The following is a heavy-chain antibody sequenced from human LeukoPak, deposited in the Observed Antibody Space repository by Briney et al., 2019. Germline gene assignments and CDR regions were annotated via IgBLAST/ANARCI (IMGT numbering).Heavy chain of an antibody. CDR2: IKSKTDGGTT. CDR3: TTDSSHMNPRPNPQRPPVRSKYYFDY. D-gene: IGHD2-21*01. Sequence: GGSLRLSCAASGFTFSNAWMSWVRQAPGKGLEWVGRIKSKTDGGTTDYAAPVKGRFTISRDDSKNTLYLQMNSLKTEDTAVYYCTTDSSHMNPRPNPQRPPVRSKYYFDYWGQGTLVAVSS. J-gene: IGHJ4*02. V-gene: IGHV3-15*01. CDR1: GFTFSNAW.